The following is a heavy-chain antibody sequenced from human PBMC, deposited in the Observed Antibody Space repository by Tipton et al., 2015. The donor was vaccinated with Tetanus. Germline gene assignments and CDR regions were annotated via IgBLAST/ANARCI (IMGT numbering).Heavy chain of an antibody. CDR2: IFPQFGTS. CDR1: GGTFSTYA. V-gene: IGHV1-69*06. J-gene: IGHJ5*01. D-gene: IGHD2-21*02. CDR3: ARDIASRVFVVVTAWSDS. Sequence: QVQLVQSGAEVKKPGSSVRVSCKTSGGTFSTYAVSWVRQAPGHGPEWMGGIFPQFGTSNYAPKFQGRVTMTRDTSTGSVFMELSILRSEDAAVYYCARDIASRVFVVVTAWSDSWGQGTLVAVSS.